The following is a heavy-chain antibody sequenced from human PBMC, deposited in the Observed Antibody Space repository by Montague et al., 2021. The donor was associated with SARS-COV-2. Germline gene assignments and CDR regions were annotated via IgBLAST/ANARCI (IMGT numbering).Heavy chain of an antibody. J-gene: IGHJ6*02. CDR2: IYYSGST. D-gene: IGHD3-9*01. V-gene: IGHV4-39*07. CDR3: ARDGLLRFEFLTGPRHYYYGMDV. Sequence: SETLSLTCTVSGGSISSSSYYWGWIRQPPGKGLEWIGSIYYSGSTYYNPSLKSRVTISVDTSKNQFSLKLSSVTAADTAVYYCARDGLLRFEFLTGPRHYYYGMDVWGQGTTVTVSS. CDR1: GGSISSSSYY.